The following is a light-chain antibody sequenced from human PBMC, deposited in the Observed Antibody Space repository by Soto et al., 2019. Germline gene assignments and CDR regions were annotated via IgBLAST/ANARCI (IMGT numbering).Light chain of an antibody. V-gene: IGKV3-15*01. J-gene: IGKJ1*01. Sequence: EIVMMQSPATLSVSPGERATLSCRASQSVSSNLAWYQQKPGQAPRLLIYGASTRATGIPARFSASGTGTDFTLTISDVQPEDFAVYYCHQRQSWPRTFGQGTKVDIK. CDR1: QSVSSN. CDR2: GAS. CDR3: HQRQSWPRT.